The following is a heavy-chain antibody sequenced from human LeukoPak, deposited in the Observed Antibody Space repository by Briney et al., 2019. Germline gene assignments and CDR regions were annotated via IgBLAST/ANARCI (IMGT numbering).Heavy chain of an antibody. CDR2: ISSSSYI. CDR3: ARPPYDSSGYYYGYNY. CDR1: GFTFSSYS. Sequence: GGSLRLSCAASGFTFSSYSMNWVRQAPGKGLEWVSSISSSSYIYYADSVKGRLTISRDNAKNSLYLQMNSLRAEDTAVYYCARPPYDSSGYYYGYNYWGQGTLVTVSS. J-gene: IGHJ4*02. V-gene: IGHV3-21*01. D-gene: IGHD3-22*01.